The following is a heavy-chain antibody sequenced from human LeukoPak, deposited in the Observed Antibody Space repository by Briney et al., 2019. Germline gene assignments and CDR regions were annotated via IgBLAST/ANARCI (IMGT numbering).Heavy chain of an antibody. CDR3: TTGFRYCSSTSCPPHYFDY. J-gene: IGHJ4*02. CDR2: IKSKTDGGTT. CDR1: GFTFSNAW. V-gene: IGHV3-15*01. Sequence: GGSLRLSCAASGFTFSNAWMSWVRQAPGKGLEWVGRIKSKTDGGTTDYAAPVKGRFTISRDDSKNTLYLQMNSLKTEDTAVYYCTTGFRYCSSTSCPPHYFDYWGQGTLVTVSS. D-gene: IGHD2-2*01.